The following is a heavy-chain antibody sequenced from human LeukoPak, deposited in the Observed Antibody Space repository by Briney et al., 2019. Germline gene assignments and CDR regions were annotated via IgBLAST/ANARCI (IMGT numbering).Heavy chain of an antibody. CDR3: AISEAMAKTRGNFDY. Sequence: GASVKVSCKASGYTFTGYYMHWVRQAPGQGLEWMGWINPNSGGTNYAQKFQGRVTMTRDTSISTAYMELSRLRSDDTAVYYCAISEAMAKTRGNFDYWGQGTLVTVSS. CDR2: INPNSGGT. J-gene: IGHJ4*02. D-gene: IGHD5-18*01. V-gene: IGHV1-2*02. CDR1: GYTFTGYY.